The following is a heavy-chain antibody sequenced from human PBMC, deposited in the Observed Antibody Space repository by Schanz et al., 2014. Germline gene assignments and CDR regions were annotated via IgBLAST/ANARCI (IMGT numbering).Heavy chain of an antibody. D-gene: IGHD4-17*01. CDR1: GFNFSSYS. CDR2: IGTSGGT. J-gene: IGHJ3*02. CDR3: ARKMKLGVYGGKGHDSLDI. V-gene: IGHV3-48*01. Sequence: EVQLVESGGGLVQPGGSLRLSCAASGFNFSSYSLNWIRQAPGKGLEWVSTIGTSGGTNYAESVKGRFTISRDNSKNTLYLQMNSLRAEDTAVYYCARKMKLGVYGGKGHDSLDIWGQGTMVTVSS.